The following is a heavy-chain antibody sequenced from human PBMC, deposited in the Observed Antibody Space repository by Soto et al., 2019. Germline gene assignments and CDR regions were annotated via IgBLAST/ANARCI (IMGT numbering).Heavy chain of an antibody. CDR1: GGSFSGYY. Sequence: QVQLQQWGAGLLKPSETLSLTCAVYGGSFSGYYWSWIRQPPGKGLEWIGHISYSGSAHYNPSLMSRVIMSVDTSKNQFSLNLNSVTVADTAVYFCAGELRGYSYGPGEVYWGQGTLVTVSS. J-gene: IGHJ4*02. D-gene: IGHD5-18*01. CDR3: AGELRGYSYGPGEVY. CDR2: ISYSGSA. V-gene: IGHV4-34*01.